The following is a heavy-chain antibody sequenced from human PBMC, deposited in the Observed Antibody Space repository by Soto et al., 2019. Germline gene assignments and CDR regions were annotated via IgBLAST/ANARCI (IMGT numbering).Heavy chain of an antibody. Sequence: HITLKESGPPLVKPTQTLTLTCIFSGFSFSADGVGVGWIRQPPGKTLEWLALIYWDDDTRYRPSLKSRLTITKDSAKHPVVLTMTNMDPLDTATYYCAHAFGGTSWPNDAFDVWGQGTVVTVSS. J-gene: IGHJ3*01. CDR1: GFSFSADGVG. V-gene: IGHV2-5*02. D-gene: IGHD3-16*01. CDR2: IYWDDDT. CDR3: AHAFGGTSWPNDAFDV.